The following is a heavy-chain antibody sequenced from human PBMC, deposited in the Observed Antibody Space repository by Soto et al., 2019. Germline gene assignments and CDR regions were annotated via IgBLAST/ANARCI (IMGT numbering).Heavy chain of an antibody. Sequence: QVQLVQSGAEVKKPGASVKVSCKASGYTFTSYAMHWVRQAPGQRLEWMGWINAGNGNTKYSQKFQGRVTITRDTSASTAYMELSSLRSEDTAVYYCAGAEGDWNESWFDPWGQGTLVTVSS. J-gene: IGHJ5*02. CDR2: INAGNGNT. CDR1: GYTFTSYA. CDR3: AGAEGDWNESWFDP. V-gene: IGHV1-3*01. D-gene: IGHD1-1*01.